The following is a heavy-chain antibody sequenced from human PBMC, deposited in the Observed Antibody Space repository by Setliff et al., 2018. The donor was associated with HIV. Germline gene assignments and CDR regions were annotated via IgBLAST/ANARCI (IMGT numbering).Heavy chain of an antibody. CDR3: ALTGHRLLRGYMDV. D-gene: IGHD2-15*01. V-gene: IGHV4-4*07. CDR1: DDPISSYY. J-gene: IGHJ6*03. Sequence: PSETLSLTCYVTDDPISSYYWSWVRQPAGKGLEWIGRLYVSGDANYNPSLKSRVTMSLDTSKKHFSPDLKSVIAADTAVYYCALTGHRLLRGYMDVWGKGTTVTVSS. CDR2: LYVSGDA.